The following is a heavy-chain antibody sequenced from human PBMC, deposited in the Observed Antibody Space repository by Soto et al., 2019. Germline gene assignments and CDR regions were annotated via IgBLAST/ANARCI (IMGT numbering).Heavy chain of an antibody. Sequence: QVQLVESGGGVVQPGGSLRLSCATSGFSLSSYAMHWVRQAPGKGLEWVALMSYDETKKYYADSVKDRFTISRDTSKNTLFLQMTNLRVEDTAVYYCAKDRRDGDFMHILVVDFWGQGALVTVSS. CDR3: AKDRRDGDFMHILVVDF. CDR2: MSYDETKK. D-gene: IGHD2-15*01. V-gene: IGHV3-30*18. J-gene: IGHJ4*02. CDR1: GFSLSSYA.